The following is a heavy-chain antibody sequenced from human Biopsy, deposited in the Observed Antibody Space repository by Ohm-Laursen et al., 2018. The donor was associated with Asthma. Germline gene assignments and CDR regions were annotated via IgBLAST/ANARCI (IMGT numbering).Heavy chain of an antibody. Sequence: LRLSCAASGFTFSSYAMSWVRQAPGKGLEWVSAISGSGGSTYYADSVKGRFTISRDNSKNTLYLQMNSLRAEDTAVYYCASQSSGPDFWSGYYYFDYWGQGTLVTVSS. CDR2: ISGSGGST. CDR3: ASQSSGPDFWSGYYYFDY. D-gene: IGHD3-3*01. CDR1: GFTFSSYA. V-gene: IGHV3-23*01. J-gene: IGHJ4*02.